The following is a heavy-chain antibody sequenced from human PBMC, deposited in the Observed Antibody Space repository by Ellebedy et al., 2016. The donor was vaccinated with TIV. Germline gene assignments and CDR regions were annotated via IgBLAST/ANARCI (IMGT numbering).Heavy chain of an antibody. J-gene: IGHJ4*02. Sequence: GESLKISCAASGFTVSSNYMSWVRQAPGKGLEWVSVIYSGGSTYYADSVKGRFTISRDNSKNTLYLQMNSLRAEDTAVYYCARHAVQGPIDYWGQGTLVTVSS. CDR2: IYSGGST. CDR1: GFTVSSNY. D-gene: IGHD4-17*01. V-gene: IGHV3-66*04. CDR3: ARHAVQGPIDY.